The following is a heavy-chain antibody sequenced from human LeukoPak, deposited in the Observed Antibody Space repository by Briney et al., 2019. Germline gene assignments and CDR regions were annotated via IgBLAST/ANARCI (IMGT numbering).Heavy chain of an antibody. CDR1: GYTFTGYY. D-gene: IGHD3-9*01. J-gene: IGHJ4*02. Sequence: ASVKVSCKASGYTFTGYYMHWVRQAPGQGLEWMGWIDPNSGGTNYAQKFQGRVTMTRDTSISTAYMELSRLRSADTAVYYCARFYEILTGYYFFDYWGQGTLVTVSS. CDR3: ARFYEILTGYYFFDY. CDR2: IDPNSGGT. V-gene: IGHV1-2*02.